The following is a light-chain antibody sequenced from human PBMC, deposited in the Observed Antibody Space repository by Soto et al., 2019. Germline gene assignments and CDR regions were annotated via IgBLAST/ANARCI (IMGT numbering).Light chain of an antibody. Sequence: IQLTQSPSSLSASIGDRVTITCRASQGISSYLAWYQQKPGKAPNLLIYAASRLQSGVPIRFSGSGSGTDFTLTISNLQPEDFATYSCHQSYITPPAFGQGTKVDIK. V-gene: IGKV1-39*01. CDR1: QGISSY. CDR3: HQSYITPPA. CDR2: AAS. J-gene: IGKJ2*01.